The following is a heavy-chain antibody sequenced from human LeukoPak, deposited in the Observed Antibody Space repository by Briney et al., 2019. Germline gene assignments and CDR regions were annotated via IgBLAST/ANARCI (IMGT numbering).Heavy chain of an antibody. CDR3: ARGADGVSSNSRGWFDP. V-gene: IGHV3-21*01. J-gene: IGHJ5*02. D-gene: IGHD2-15*01. CDR2: ISTSSSYI. Sequence: GGSLRLSCTASGFTFSSYSMNWVRQAPGKGLEWVSSISTSSSYIYYADSVKGRFTISRDNARNSLYLQMNTLRAEDTAVYSCARGADGVSSNSRGWFDPWGQGTLVIVSS. CDR1: GFTFSSYS.